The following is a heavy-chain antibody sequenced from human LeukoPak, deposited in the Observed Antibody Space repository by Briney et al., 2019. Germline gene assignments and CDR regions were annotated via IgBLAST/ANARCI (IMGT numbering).Heavy chain of an antibody. CDR2: ISSSSSYI. V-gene: IGHV3-21*01. J-gene: IGHJ4*02. CDR3: ARDLRIAAAGQGYFDY. D-gene: IGHD6-13*01. CDR1: GFTFSSYS. Sequence: GGSLRLSCAASGFTFSSYSMNWVRQGPGKGLEWVSSISSSSSYIYYADSVKGRFTISRDNAKNSLYLQMNSLRAEDTAVYYCARDLRIAAAGQGYFDYWGQGTLVTVSS.